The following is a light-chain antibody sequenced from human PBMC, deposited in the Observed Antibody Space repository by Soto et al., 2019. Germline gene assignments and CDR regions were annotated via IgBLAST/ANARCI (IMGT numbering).Light chain of an antibody. V-gene: IGKV1-33*01. J-gene: IGKJ5*01. Sequence: DIQMTQSPSSLSASVGDRVSITCQASQNINNYLNWYQQKPGRAPKLLIYDASNLEAGVPSRFRGSGSGTDFTFTISRLQPEDIATYYCQQYENLPTFGQGTRLEIK. CDR2: DAS. CDR1: QNINNY. CDR3: QQYENLPT.